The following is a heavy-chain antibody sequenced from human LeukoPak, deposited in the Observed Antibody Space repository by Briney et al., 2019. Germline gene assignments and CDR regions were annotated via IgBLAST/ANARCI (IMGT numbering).Heavy chain of an antibody. CDR3: ARGGMSYYDFWSGHSEFQH. Sequence: PGRSLRLSCAASGFTFSTYSMNWVSQAPGKGLEWVSSISSSSSYIYYADSVKGRFTISRDNAKNSPYLQMNSLRVEDTAVYYCARGGMSYYDFWSGHSEFQHWGQGTLVTVSS. CDR2: ISSSSSYI. V-gene: IGHV3-21*01. J-gene: IGHJ1*01. D-gene: IGHD3-3*01. CDR1: GFTFSTYS.